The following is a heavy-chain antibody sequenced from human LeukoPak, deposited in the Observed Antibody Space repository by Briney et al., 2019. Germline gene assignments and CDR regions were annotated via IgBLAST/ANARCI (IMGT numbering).Heavy chain of an antibody. D-gene: IGHD3-10*01. J-gene: IGHJ4*02. CDR2: IHPNSGGT. Sequence: GASVKVSCKASGSTFTGYYMRWARQAPGQGLEWMGWIHPNSGGTNYAQKFQGRVTMTRDTFISTAYMELSSLRSDDTAVYYCASPDYINYGSGTYCLSYWGQGTLVTVSS. CDR1: GSTFTGYY. V-gene: IGHV1-2*02. CDR3: ASPDYINYGSGTYCLSY.